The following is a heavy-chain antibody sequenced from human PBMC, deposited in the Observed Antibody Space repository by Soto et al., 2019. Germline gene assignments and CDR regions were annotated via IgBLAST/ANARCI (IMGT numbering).Heavy chain of an antibody. V-gene: IGHV3-53*01. J-gene: IGHJ4*02. Sequence: GSLRLSCAASGLTVSSNYMSWVRQAPGKGLEWVSAIYPGGTTYYADSVKGRFTISRDNSKNTLYLQMNTLRADDTAVYYCAEVGADYWGQGTLVTVSS. CDR2: IYPGGTT. D-gene: IGHD2-15*01. CDR3: AEVGADY. CDR1: GLTVSSNY.